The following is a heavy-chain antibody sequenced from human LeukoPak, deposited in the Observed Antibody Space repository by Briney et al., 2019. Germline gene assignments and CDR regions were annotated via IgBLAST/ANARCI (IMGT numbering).Heavy chain of an antibody. CDR2: IYYSGST. Sequence: SETLSLTCTVSGGSISSSSYYWGWIRQPPGKGLEWIGSIYYSGSTYYNPSLKSRLTISVDTSRNQFSLKLSSVTAADTAVYYCARGRRYNWNYLDYWGQGTLVTVSS. J-gene: IGHJ4*02. CDR1: GGSISSSSYY. CDR3: ARGRRYNWNYLDY. D-gene: IGHD1-20*01. V-gene: IGHV4-39*01.